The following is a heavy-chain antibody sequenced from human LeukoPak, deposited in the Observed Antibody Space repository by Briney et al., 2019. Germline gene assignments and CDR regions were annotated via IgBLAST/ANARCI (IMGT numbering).Heavy chain of an antibody. CDR1: GGTFSSYA. CDR3: ARVGGYSSSLAYFDY. CDR2: IIPIFGTA. J-gene: IGHJ4*02. Sequence: SVKVSCKASGGTFSSYAISWVRQAPGQGLEWMGGIIPIFGTANYAQKFQGSVTITADESTSTAYMELSSLRSEDTAVYYCARVGGYSSSLAYFDYWGQGTLVTVSS. D-gene: IGHD6-13*01. V-gene: IGHV1-69*13.